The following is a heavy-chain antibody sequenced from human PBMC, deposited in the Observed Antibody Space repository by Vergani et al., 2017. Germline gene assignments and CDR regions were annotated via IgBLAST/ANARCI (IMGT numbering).Heavy chain of an antibody. V-gene: IGHV1-46*01. J-gene: IGHJ4*02. D-gene: IGHD3-22*01. CDR3: ASPPPRYYYDSSGQESYYFDY. CDR2: ISPDGFST. CDR1: GYTFTAYY. Sequence: QVQLVQSGAEVGKPGASVKISCKASGYTFTAYYIHWVRQAPEQGLEWVGVISPDGFSTFYAQKSQGRVTITRDTSTSTVYVEVTSLRSDDTAVYYCASPPPRYYYDSSGQESYYFDYWGQGTLVTVSS.